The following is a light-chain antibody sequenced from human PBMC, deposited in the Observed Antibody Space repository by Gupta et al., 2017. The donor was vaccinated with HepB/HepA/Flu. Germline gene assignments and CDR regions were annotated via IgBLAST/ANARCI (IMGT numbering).Light chain of an antibody. V-gene: IGKV2-30*01. CDR1: QSLVYIDGNTY. Sequence: DVVMTQSPLSLPVALGQPASISCRSSQSLVYIDGNTYWNWLQQRQGQSPRRLISTVSNRDSGVPDRFSGSGEGTDFTLKISRGEAEDVGVYYCMQVTHWHPGLTFGAGTKVEIK. J-gene: IGKJ4*01. CDR3: MQVTHWHPGLT. CDR2: TVS.